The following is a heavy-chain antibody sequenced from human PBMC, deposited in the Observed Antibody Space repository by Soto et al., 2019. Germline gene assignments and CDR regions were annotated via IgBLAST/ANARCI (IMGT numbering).Heavy chain of an antibody. V-gene: IGHV6-1*01. CDR2: TYYRSKWYN. CDR3: VSLVGNSWLDS. D-gene: IGHD2-2*01. J-gene: IGHJ5*01. Sequence: PSQTLSLTCAISGDSFSTNSATLDWIRQSPSRGLEWLGRTYYRSKWYNDYAVSVKGRITINPDTSNNQLSLHLNSVTPDDTAVYYCVSLVGNSWLDSWGQGTLVTVSS. CDR1: GDSFSTNSAT.